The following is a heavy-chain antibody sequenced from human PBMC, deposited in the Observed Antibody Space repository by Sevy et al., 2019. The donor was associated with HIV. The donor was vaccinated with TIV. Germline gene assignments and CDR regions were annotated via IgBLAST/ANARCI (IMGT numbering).Heavy chain of an antibody. CDR3: ARDTLLTYYYDSSQGDYFDY. J-gene: IGHJ4*02. CDR2: ISSSSSYI. CDR1: GFTFSSYS. D-gene: IGHD3-22*01. V-gene: IGHV3-21*01. Sequence: GGSLRLSCAASGFTFSSYSMNWVRQAPGQGLEWVSSISSSSSYIYYADSVKGRFTISRDNAKNSLYLQMNSLRAEDTAVYYCARDTLLTYYYDSSQGDYFDYWGQGTLVTVSS.